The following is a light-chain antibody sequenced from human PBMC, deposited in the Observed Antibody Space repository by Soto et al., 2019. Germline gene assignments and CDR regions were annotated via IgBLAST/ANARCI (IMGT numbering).Light chain of an antibody. Sequence: QSVLTQPPSVSAAPGQRVTISCSGSSSNIGSNYVSWYQQLPGTAPKLLIYDTYKRPSGIPDRFSGSKSGTSATLGITGLQTGDEADYYCGTWDSSLSAGVFGGGTKVTVL. CDR1: SSNIGSNY. J-gene: IGLJ2*01. CDR2: DTY. V-gene: IGLV1-51*01. CDR3: GTWDSSLSAGV.